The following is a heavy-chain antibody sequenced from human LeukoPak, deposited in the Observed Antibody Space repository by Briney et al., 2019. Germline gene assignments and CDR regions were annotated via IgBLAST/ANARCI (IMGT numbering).Heavy chain of an antibody. D-gene: IGHD3-10*01. J-gene: IGHJ2*01. CDR1: GFTFSSYS. CDR2: ISSSSSTI. CDR3: ARDLVRGLRGVSYWYFDL. Sequence: GGSLRLSCAASGFTFSSYSMNWVRQAPGKGLEWVSYISSSSSTIYYADSVKGRFTISRDNAKNSLYLQMNRLRAEDTAVYYCARDLVRGLRGVSYWYFDLWSRGTLVTVSS. V-gene: IGHV3-48*01.